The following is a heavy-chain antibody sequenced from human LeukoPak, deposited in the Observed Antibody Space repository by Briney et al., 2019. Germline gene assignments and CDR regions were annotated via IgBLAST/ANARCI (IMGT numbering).Heavy chain of an antibody. CDR2: INHSGST. CDR1: GGSFSGYY. V-gene: IGHV4-34*01. D-gene: IGHD2-2*01. J-gene: IGHJ3*02. CDR3: ASLWPYQLSAFDI. Sequence: SETLSLTCAVYGGSFSGYYWSWIRQPPGKGLEWIGEINHSGSTKYNPSLKSRVTISVDTSKNQFSLKLSSVTAADTAVYYCASLWPYQLSAFDIWGQGTMVTVSS.